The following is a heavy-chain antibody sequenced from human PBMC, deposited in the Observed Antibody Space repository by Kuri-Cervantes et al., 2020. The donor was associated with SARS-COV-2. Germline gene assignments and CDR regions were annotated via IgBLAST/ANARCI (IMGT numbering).Heavy chain of an antibody. Sequence: SCKASGYTFTSYDINWVRQAPGKGLEWVAFIRYDGSNKYYADSVKGRFTISRDNSKNRLYLQMNSLRAEDTAVYYCAKVDYWGQGTLVTVSS. CDR3: AKVDY. CDR1: GYTFTSYD. V-gene: IGHV3-30*02. CDR2: IRYDGSNK. J-gene: IGHJ4*02.